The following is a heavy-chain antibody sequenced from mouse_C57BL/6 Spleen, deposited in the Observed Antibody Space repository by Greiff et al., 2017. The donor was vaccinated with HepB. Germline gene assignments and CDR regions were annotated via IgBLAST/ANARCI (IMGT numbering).Heavy chain of an antibody. CDR3: ARGYGHFDY. J-gene: IGHJ2*01. D-gene: IGHD1-2*01. V-gene: IGHV1-42*01. Sequence: VQLQQSGPELVKPGASVKISCKASGYSFTGYYMNWVKQSPEKSLEWIGEINPSTGGTTYNQKFKAKATLTVDKSSSTAYMQLKSLTSEDSAVYYCARGYGHFDYWGQGTTLTVSS. CDR2: INPSTGGT. CDR1: GYSFTGYY.